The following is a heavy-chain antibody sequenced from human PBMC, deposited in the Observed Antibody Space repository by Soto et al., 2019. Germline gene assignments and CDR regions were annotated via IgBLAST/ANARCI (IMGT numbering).Heavy chain of an antibody. CDR3: ARDEVEVDYGDYENWFDP. J-gene: IGHJ5*02. V-gene: IGHV1-3*01. Sequence: ASVKVSCQASGYTFTSYAMHLVRQAPGQRLEWMGWINAGNGNTKYSQKFQGRVTITRDTSASTAYMELSSLRSEDTAVYYCARDEVEVDYGDYENWFDPWGQGTLVTVSS. D-gene: IGHD4-17*01. CDR2: INAGNGNT. CDR1: GYTFTSYA.